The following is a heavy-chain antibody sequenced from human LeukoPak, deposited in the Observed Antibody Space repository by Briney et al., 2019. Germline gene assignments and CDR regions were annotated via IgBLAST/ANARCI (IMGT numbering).Heavy chain of an antibody. CDR2: IPYDGSNK. CDR3: ARDHGIYCSSTSCYYFDY. D-gene: IGHD2-2*01. CDR1: GFTFSSYA. J-gene: IGHJ4*02. Sequence: GRSLRLSCAASGFTFSSYAMHWVRQAPGKGLEWVAVIPYDGSNKYYADSVKGRFTISRDNSKNTLYLQMNSLRAEDTAVYYCARDHGIYCSSTSCYYFDYWGQGTLVTVSS. V-gene: IGHV3-30*04.